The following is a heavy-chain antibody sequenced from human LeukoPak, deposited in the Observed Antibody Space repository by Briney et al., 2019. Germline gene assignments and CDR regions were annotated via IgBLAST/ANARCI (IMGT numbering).Heavy chain of an antibody. CDR2: IFYSGGS. V-gene: IGHV4-59*08. CDR1: GGSISSYY. J-gene: IGHJ3*02. Sequence: SETLSLTCTVSGGSISSYYWTWLRQPPGKGLEWIGYIFYSGGSNYNPSLKSRVTISVDTSKNHFSLKLSSVTAADTAVYYCARLGSTFDIWGQGTMVTVSS. CDR3: ARLGSTFDI. D-gene: IGHD2-2*01.